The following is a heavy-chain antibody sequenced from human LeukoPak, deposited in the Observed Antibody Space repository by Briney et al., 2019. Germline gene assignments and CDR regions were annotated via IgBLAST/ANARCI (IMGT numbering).Heavy chain of an antibody. CDR1: GFAFSSYS. V-gene: IGHV3-48*01. CDR2: ISSSSSTI. J-gene: IGHJ3*02. Sequence: GGSLRLSCAASGFAFSSYSMNWVRQAPGKGLEWVSYISSSSSTIYYADSVKGRFTISRDNAKNSLYLQMNSLRAEDTAVYYCARVSCSGGSCYSRDAFDIWGQGTMVTVSS. D-gene: IGHD2-15*01. CDR3: ARVSCSGGSCYSRDAFDI.